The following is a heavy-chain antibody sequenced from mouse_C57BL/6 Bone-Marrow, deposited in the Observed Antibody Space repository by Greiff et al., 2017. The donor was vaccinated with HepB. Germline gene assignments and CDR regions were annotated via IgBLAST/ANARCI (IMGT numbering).Heavy chain of an antibody. CDR1: GFTFSDYY. CDR3: ARPPYYSNSAMDY. J-gene: IGHJ4*01. V-gene: IGHV5-12*01. CDR2: ISNGGGST. Sequence: EVMLVESGGGLVQPGGSLKLSCAASGFTFSDYYMYWVRQTPEKRLEWVAYISNGGGSTYYPDTVKGRFTISRDNAKNTLYLQMSRLKSEDTAMYYCARPPYYSNSAMDYWGQGTSVTVSS. D-gene: IGHD2-5*01.